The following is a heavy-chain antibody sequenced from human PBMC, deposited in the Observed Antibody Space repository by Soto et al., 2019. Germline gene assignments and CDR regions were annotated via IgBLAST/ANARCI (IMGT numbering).Heavy chain of an antibody. J-gene: IGHJ6*03. CDR1: GYTFTGYY. V-gene: IGHV1-2*04. CDR3: ARDGGGGYCSGGSGYYYYYMDV. CDR2: INPNSGGT. D-gene: IGHD2-15*01. Sequence: QVQLVQSGAEVKKPGASVKVSCKASGYTFTGYYMHWVRQAPGQGLEWMGWINPNSGGTNYAQKFQGWVTMTRDTSISTAYMELSRLRSDDTAVYYCARDGGGGYCSGGSGYYYYYMDVWGKGTTVTVSS.